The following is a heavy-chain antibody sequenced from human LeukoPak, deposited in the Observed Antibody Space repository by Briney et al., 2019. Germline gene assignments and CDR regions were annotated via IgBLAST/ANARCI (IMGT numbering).Heavy chain of an antibody. V-gene: IGHV3-11*01. J-gene: IGHJ6*03. CDR3: ARDLGDYYYYMDV. CDR1: GFTFSDYY. Sequence: KPGGSLRLSCAASGFTFSDYYMSWIRQAPGKGLEWVSYISSSGSTIYYADSVKGRFTISRDNAKNSLYLQMNGLRAEDTAVYYCARDLGDYYYYMDVWGKGTTVTVSS. CDR2: ISSSGSTI.